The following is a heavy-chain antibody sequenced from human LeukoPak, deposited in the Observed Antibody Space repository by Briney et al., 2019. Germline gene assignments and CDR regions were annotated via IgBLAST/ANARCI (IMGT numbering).Heavy chain of an antibody. CDR2: ISSSSSTI. CDR3: ASSLAVAGTGGWFDP. Sequence: GGSLRLSCAASGFTFSSYSMNWVRQAPGKGLEWVSYISSSSSTIYYADSVKGRFTISRDNAKNSLYLQMNSLRDEDTAVYYCASSLAVAGTGGWFDPWGQGNLVTVSS. D-gene: IGHD6-13*01. V-gene: IGHV3-48*02. J-gene: IGHJ5*02. CDR1: GFTFSSYS.